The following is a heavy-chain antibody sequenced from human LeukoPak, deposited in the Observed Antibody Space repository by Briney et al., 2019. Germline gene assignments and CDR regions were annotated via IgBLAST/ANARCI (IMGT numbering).Heavy chain of an antibody. CDR3: AKNYSYGLDAFDL. CDR1: GGSISSRDYY. V-gene: IGHV4-30-4*01. CDR2: IYYSGST. J-gene: IGHJ3*01. Sequence: SETQSLSCTVSGGSISSRDYYWIWIRQPPGKGVEWIGYIYYSGSTYYNPSLKSRVTISVDTSKNQFSLKLSSVTAADTAVYYCAKNYSYGLDAFDLWGQGTMVTVSS. D-gene: IGHD5-18*01.